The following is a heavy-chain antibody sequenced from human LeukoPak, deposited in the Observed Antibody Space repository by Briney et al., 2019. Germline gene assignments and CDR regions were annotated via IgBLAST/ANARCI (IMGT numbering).Heavy chain of an antibody. CDR2: ISAYNGKT. V-gene: IGHV1-18*01. J-gene: IGHJ4*02. CDR3: ARDLRIAVAGTGGY. D-gene: IGHD6-19*01. CDR1: GYTFTSYG. Sequence: GASVKVSCKASGYTFTSYGISWVRQAPGQGLEWMGWISAYNGKTNYAQKLQGRVTMTTDTSTSTAYMELRSLRSDDTAVYYCARDLRIAVAGTGGYWGQGTLVTVSS.